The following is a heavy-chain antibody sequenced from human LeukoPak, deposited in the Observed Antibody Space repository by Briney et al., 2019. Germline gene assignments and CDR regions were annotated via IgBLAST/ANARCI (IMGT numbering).Heavy chain of an antibody. D-gene: IGHD2-15*01. CDR2: IIPIFGTA. CDR3: ARENCSGGSCYSDASYGFDY. CDR1: GGTFSSYA. V-gene: IGHV1-69*05. Sequence: SVKVSCKASGGTFSSYAISWVRQAPGQGLKWMGRIIPIFGTANYAQEFQGRVTITTDESTSTAYMELSSLRSEDTAVYYCARENCSGGSCYSDASYGFDYWGQGTLVTVSS. J-gene: IGHJ4*02.